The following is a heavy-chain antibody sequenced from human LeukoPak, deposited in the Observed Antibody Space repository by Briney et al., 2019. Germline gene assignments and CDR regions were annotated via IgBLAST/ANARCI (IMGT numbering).Heavy chain of an antibody. Sequence: GASVKVSCKTSGYSFNSHHVHWVRQAPGQGLEWMGIINPSGGSTSYAQKFQGRVTMTRDTSTSTVYMELSSLRSEDTAVYYCARGAVGSSWFDPWGQGTLVTVSS. V-gene: IGHV1-46*02. CDR2: INPSGGST. CDR1: GYSFNSHH. CDR3: ARGAVGSSWFDP. D-gene: IGHD6-13*01. J-gene: IGHJ5*02.